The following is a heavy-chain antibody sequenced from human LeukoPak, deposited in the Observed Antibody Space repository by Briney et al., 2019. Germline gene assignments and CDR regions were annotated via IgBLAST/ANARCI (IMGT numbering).Heavy chain of an antibody. CDR2: ISSSSSYI. CDR1: GFTFSSYS. V-gene: IGHV3-21*01. J-gene: IGHJ4*02. CDR3: ARDGGSYWGTLHFFAY. Sequence: GSLRLSCAATGFTFSSYSMNWVRQAPGKGLEWVSSISSSSSYIYYADSVKGRFTISRDNAKNSLYLQMNSLRAQDTAVYYCARDGGSYWGTLHFFAYWGQGTLVTVYS. D-gene: IGHD3-16*01.